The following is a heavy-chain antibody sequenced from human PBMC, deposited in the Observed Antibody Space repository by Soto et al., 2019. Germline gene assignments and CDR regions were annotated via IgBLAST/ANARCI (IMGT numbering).Heavy chain of an antibody. CDR3: ARDGGRHSGGIDY. V-gene: IGHV1-69*01. J-gene: IGHJ4*02. CDR2: IIPIFGTA. CDR1: GGTFSSYS. Sequence: QVQLVQSCAEVKKPGSSVKVSCKASGGTFSSYSINWVRQAPGQGLEWMVEIIPIFGTATYAQKFQGRVTITADESTSTDYMELSSLRSEDTDVYYCARDGGRHSGGIDYWGQGTLVTGSS. D-gene: IGHD1-26*01.